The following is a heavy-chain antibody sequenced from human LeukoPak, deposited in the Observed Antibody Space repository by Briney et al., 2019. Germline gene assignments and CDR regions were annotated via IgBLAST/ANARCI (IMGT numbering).Heavy chain of an antibody. V-gene: IGHV1-69*01. CDR2: NIPIFGTA. D-gene: IGHD3-22*01. J-gene: IGHJ4*02. CDR3: ARTYYYDSSGYYDDFDY. CDR1: GGTFSSYA. Sequence: SVKVSCKASGGTFSSYAISWVRQAPGQGLEWMGGNIPIFGTANYAQKFQGRVTITADESTSTAYMELSSLRSEDTAVYYCARTYYYDSSGYYDDFDYWGQGTLVTVSS.